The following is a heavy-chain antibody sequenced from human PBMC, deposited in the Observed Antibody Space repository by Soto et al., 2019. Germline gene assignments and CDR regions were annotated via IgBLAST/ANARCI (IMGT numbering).Heavy chain of an antibody. CDR2: TYYRSKWYN. J-gene: IGHJ4*02. D-gene: IGHD2-2*01. Sequence: QTLSLTCAISGDSVSSNSAAWNWIRQSPSRGLEWLGRTYYRSKWYNDYAVSVKSRITINPDTSKNQFSLQLNSVTPEDTAVYYCARVGGVCSSTSCYFGYWGQGTLVTVSS. CDR3: ARVGGVCSSTSCYFGY. V-gene: IGHV6-1*01. CDR1: GDSVSSNSAA.